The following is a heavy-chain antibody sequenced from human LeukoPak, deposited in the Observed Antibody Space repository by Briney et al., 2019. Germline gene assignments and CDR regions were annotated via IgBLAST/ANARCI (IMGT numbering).Heavy chain of an antibody. CDR3: AKSLYSSSWYSPFDY. CDR2: ISWNSGSI. J-gene: IGHJ4*02. Sequence: GGSLRLSCAASGFTFDDYAMHWVRQAPGKGLEWVSGISWNSGSIGYADSVKGRFTISRDNAKNSLYLQMNSLRAEDMALYYCAKSLYSSSWYSPFDYWGQGTLVTVSS. D-gene: IGHD6-13*01. CDR1: GFTFDDYA. V-gene: IGHV3-9*03.